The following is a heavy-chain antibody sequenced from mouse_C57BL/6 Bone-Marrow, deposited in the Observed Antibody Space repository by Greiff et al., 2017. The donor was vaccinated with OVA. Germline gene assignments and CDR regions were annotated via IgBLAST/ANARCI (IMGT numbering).Heavy chain of an antibody. J-gene: IGHJ4*01. D-gene: IGHD1-1*01. CDR1: GFTFSSYG. Sequence: EVMLVESGGDLVKPGGSLKLSCAASGFTFSSYGMSWVRQTPDKRLEWVATISSGGSYTYYPDSVKGRFTISRDNAKNTLYLQMSSLKSEDTAMYYCESDYYGNAMDYWGQGTSVTVSS. CDR2: ISSGGSYT. V-gene: IGHV5-6*01. CDR3: ESDYYGNAMDY.